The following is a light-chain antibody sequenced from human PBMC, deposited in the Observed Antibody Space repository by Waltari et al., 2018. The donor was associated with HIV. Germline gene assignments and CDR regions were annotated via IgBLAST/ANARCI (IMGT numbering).Light chain of an antibody. CDR3: SSYAGSNNLL. CDR1: SSDVGGYNY. CDR2: AAS. V-gene: IGLV2-8*01. J-gene: IGLJ2*01. Sequence: QSALTQPPSASGSPGQSVTISCTGTSSDVGGYNYVSWYQQHPAKAPNLMLDAASKRPSGVPDRFSGAKSGNTASLTVSGLQAEDEADYYCSSYAGSNNLLFGGGTKLTVL.